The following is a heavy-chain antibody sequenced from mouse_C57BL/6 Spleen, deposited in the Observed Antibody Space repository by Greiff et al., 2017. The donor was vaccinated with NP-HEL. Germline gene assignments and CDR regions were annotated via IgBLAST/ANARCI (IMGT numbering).Heavy chain of an antibody. Sequence: EVKVEESGGGLVKPGGSLKLSCAASGFTFSSYAMSWVRQTPEKRLEWVATISDGGSYTYYPDNVKGRFTISRDNAKNNLYLQMSHLKSEDTAMYYCARKTTVVAFDYWGQGTTLTVSS. D-gene: IGHD1-1*01. CDR2: ISDGGSYT. V-gene: IGHV5-4*03. J-gene: IGHJ2*01. CDR3: ARKTTVVAFDY. CDR1: GFTFSSYA.